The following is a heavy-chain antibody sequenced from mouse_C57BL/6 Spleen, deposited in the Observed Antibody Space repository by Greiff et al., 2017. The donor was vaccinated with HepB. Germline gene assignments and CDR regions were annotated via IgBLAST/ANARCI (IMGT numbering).Heavy chain of an antibody. V-gene: IGHV7-3*01. CDR3: ARYYYGSSYWYFDV. Sequence: EVQLVESGGGLVQPGGSLSLSCAASGFTFTDYYMSWVRQPPGKALEWLGFIRNKANGYTTEYSASVKGLFTISRDNSQSILYLQMNALRAEDSATYYCARYYYGSSYWYFDVWGTGTTVTVSS. CDR1: GFTFTDYY. CDR2: IRNKANGYTT. J-gene: IGHJ1*03. D-gene: IGHD1-1*01.